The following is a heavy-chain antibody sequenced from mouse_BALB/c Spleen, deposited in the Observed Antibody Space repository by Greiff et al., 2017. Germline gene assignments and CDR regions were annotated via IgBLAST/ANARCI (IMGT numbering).Heavy chain of an antibody. Sequence: EVKLVESGGGLVQPGGSLRLSCATSGFTFTDYYMSWVRQPPGKALEWLGFIRNKANGYTTEYSASVKGRFTISRDNSQSILYLQMNTLRAEDSATYYCAREGYYGCMDYWGQGTSVTVSS. CDR3: AREGYYGCMDY. CDR1: GFTFTDYY. J-gene: IGHJ4*01. CDR2: IRNKANGYTT. D-gene: IGHD1-1*01. V-gene: IGHV7-3*02.